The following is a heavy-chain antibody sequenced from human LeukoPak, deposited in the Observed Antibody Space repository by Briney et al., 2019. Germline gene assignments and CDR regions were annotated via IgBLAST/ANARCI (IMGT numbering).Heavy chain of an antibody. Sequence: SETLSLTCTVSGGSISSYYWSWIRQPAGKGLEWIGRIYTSGSTNYNPSLKSRVTMSVDTSKNQFSLKLSSVTAADTAVYYCARGTKTKWELPSDFDYWGQGTLVTVSS. CDR3: ARGTKTKWELPSDFDY. V-gene: IGHV4-4*07. CDR2: IYTSGST. D-gene: IGHD1-26*01. CDR1: GGSISSYY. J-gene: IGHJ4*02.